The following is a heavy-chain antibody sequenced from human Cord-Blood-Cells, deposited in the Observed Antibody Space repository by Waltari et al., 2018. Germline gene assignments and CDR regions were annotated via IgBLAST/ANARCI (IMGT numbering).Heavy chain of an antibody. CDR2: VNPNCVGT. CDR3: ARGRAPAAGFDY. Sequence: QVQLVQSGAEVKKPGASVTVSCKASGYTFTGYYMHWVRPAPGQGLGWRGRVNPNCVGTNLEQKYKGGVTMTRETAISTAYRGVSSLRSDDRAVYYCARGRAPAAGFDYWGQGTLVTVSS. J-gene: IGHJ4*02. CDR1: GYTFTGYY. V-gene: IGHV1-2*02. D-gene: IGHD6-13*01.